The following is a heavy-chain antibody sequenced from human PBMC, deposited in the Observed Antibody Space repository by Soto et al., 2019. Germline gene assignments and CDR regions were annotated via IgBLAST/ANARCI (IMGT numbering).Heavy chain of an antibody. CDR3: AKDRPDIVGGPAAD. CDR1: AFTFSSYA. J-gene: IGHJ4*02. CDR2: SSGSCGST. Sequence: WVSLRRSGSASAFTFSSYAMSRVRQAPGTGLERLSASSGSCGSTYYACSVKGRFTISRDNSKNTLYLQMNSLRAEDTAVYYCAKDRPDIVGGPAADWGPGTLFT. V-gene: IGHV3-23*01. D-gene: IGHD2-2*01.